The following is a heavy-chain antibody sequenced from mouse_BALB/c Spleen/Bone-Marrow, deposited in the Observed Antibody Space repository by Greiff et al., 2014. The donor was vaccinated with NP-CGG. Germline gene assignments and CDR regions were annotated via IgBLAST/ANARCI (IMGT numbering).Heavy chain of an antibody. CDR2: IFPGNGST. D-gene: IGHD1-2*01. J-gene: IGHJ2*01. V-gene: IGHV1-75*01. CDR3: ARSNSISTATDY. CDR1: GYTFTNYD. Sequence: VQLQQSGAELVKPGASVKLSCKASGYTFTNYDINWVRQRPEQGLEWTGWIFPGNGSTNYNEKFKGKATLTTDKSSSTAYMQLSRLTSEDSAVYFCARSNSISTATDYWGQGTTLTVSS.